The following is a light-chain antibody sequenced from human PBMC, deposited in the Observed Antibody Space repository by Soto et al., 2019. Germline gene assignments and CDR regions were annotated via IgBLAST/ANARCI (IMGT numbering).Light chain of an antibody. V-gene: IGKV1-5*01. Sequence: DIQMTQCPSTLSASVGDRVTIPCRASQTVERRLAWYQQKPGKAPNLLISDVCSLERGVLSRFSGSGSATEFTLTISGLQPDDFATSYCQQYKDFMWTFGQGTKVDIK. J-gene: IGKJ1*01. CDR3: QQYKDFMWT. CDR2: DVC. CDR1: QTVERR.